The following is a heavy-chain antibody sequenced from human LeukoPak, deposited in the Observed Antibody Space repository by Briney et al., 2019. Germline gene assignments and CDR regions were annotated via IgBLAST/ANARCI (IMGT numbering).Heavy chain of an antibody. CDR1: GFTFDDYV. Sequence: GGSLRLSCAASGFTFDDYVMHWVRQAPGKGLEWVSSISWNSGSIGYADSVKGRFTISRDNAKNSLYLQMNSLRAEGMALYYCARERRNAFDIWGQGTMVTVSS. CDR3: ARERRNAFDI. V-gene: IGHV3-9*03. CDR2: ISWNSGSI. J-gene: IGHJ3*02.